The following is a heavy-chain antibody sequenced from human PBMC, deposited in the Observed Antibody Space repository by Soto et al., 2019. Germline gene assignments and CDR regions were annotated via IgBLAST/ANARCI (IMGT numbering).Heavy chain of an antibody. CDR3: AKSQGFSLVRRISPYMDV. V-gene: IGHV3-9*01. CDR1: GFTLDDYA. D-gene: IGHD3-10*01. Sequence: EVQLVESGGGLVQPGRSLRLSCRGSGFTLDDYAMHWVRQAPGKGLEWVSGIDWNSDNIAYADSVKGRFTISRDYTNNSLYFQMNNLRAEDTALYYCAKSQGFSLVRRISPYMDVWGKGTTVTVFS. CDR2: IDWNSDNI. J-gene: IGHJ6*03.